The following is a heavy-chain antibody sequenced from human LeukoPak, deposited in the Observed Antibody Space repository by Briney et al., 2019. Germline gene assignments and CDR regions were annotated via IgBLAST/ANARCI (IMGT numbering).Heavy chain of an antibody. CDR1: GFTFTNYW. J-gene: IGHJ4*02. V-gene: IGHV3-7*01. Sequence: GGSLRLSCAASGFTFTNYWMSWVRQAPGKGLELVANIKQDRSEKYYVDSVKGRFTISRDNAKNSLYLRMNSLRAEDTAVYYCARLREIPVFGVVTKSTSYFDYWGQGTLVTVSS. D-gene: IGHD3-3*01. CDR2: IKQDRSEK. CDR3: ARLREIPVFGVVTKSTSYFDY.